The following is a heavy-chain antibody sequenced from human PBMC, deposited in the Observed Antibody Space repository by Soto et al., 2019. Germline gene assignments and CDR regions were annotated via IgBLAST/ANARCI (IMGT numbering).Heavy chain of an antibody. Sequence: SETLSLTCTVSGGSISSYYWSWIRQPPGKGLEWIGYIYYSGSTNYNPSLKSRVTISVDTSKNQFSLKLSSVTAADTAAYYCARRPYYYDSSGYLYAFDIWGQGTMVTVSS. CDR2: IYYSGST. D-gene: IGHD3-22*01. CDR1: GGSISSYY. CDR3: ARRPYYYDSSGYLYAFDI. J-gene: IGHJ3*02. V-gene: IGHV4-59*08.